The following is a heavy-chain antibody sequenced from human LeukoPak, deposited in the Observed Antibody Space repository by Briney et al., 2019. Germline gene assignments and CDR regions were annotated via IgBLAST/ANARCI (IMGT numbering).Heavy chain of an antibody. J-gene: IGHJ4*02. V-gene: IGHV3-23*01. D-gene: IGHD3-22*01. CDR1: GFTFSSYA. CDR3: AKERITMIVENYFDY. Sequence: PGGSLRLSCAASGFTFSSYAMSRVRQAPGKGLERVSAISGSGGSTYYAASVKGRFTISRDNSKNTLYLKMNSLRAEDTAVYYCAKERITMIVENYFDYWGQGTLVTVSS. CDR2: ISGSGGST.